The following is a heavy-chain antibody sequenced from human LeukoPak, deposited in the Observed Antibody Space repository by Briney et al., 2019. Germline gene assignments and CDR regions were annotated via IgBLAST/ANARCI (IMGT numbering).Heavy chain of an antibody. Sequence: SQTLSLTCTVSGGSISSGSYYWSWIRQPAGKGLEWIGRIYTSGSTNYNPSLKSRVTISVDTSKNQFSLKLSSVTAADTAVYYCARGPINKKHNIAVAGPFDYWGQGTLITVSS. CDR3: ARGPINKKHNIAVAGPFDY. J-gene: IGHJ4*02. CDR1: GGSISSGSYY. D-gene: IGHD6-19*01. V-gene: IGHV4-61*02. CDR2: IYTSGST.